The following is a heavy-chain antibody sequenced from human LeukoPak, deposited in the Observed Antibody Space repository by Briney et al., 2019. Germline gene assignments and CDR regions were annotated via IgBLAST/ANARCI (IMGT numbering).Heavy chain of an antibody. V-gene: IGHV3-23*01. J-gene: IGHJ4*02. CDR3: AKEQDDFWSDYGGG. Sequence: GGSLRLSCAASGFTFSSYAMGWVRQAPGKGLEWVSGISGNSGSTYYADSVKGRFTISRDNSMNTLDLQMNSLRAEDTAVYYCAKEQDDFWSDYGGGWGQGTLVTVSS. CDR1: GFTFSSYA. CDR2: ISGNSGST. D-gene: IGHD3-3*01.